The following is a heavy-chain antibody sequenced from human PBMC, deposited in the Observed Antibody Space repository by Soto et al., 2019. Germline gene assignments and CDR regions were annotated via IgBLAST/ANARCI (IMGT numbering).Heavy chain of an antibody. J-gene: IGHJ4*02. Sequence: SETLRLRCSFAGGSMAGYYCICIRQPPGRGLEWIGFIYYAGSTKYNPSLNSRVTISVDTSKNQFSLTVTSVTAADTFVYSCARRIVVTEMFDYWGQGSLVT. CDR1: GGSMAGYY. CDR3: ARRIVVTEMFDY. V-gene: IGHV4-59*08. D-gene: IGHD5-12*01. CDR2: IYYAGST.